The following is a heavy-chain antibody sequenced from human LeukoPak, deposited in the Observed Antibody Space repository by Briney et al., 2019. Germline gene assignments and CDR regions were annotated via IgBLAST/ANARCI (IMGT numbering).Heavy chain of an antibody. V-gene: IGHV3-30*02. CDR2: IRYKGSNK. J-gene: IGHJ3*02. D-gene: IGHD5-18*01. Sequence: GGSLRLSCAASGFTFSIYGMHWVRPPADKWREWVEFIRYKGSNKDHADSVKGRFTISRDNSKNTLYLQMNSLRAEDTAVYYCATITAMANDAFDIWGQGTMVTVSS. CDR1: GFTFSIYG. CDR3: ATITAMANDAFDI.